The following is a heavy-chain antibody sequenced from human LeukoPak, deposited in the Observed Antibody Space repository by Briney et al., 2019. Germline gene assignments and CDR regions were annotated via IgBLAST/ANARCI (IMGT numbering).Heavy chain of an antibody. CDR3: ARVHDGYNYAFDY. D-gene: IGHD5-24*01. V-gene: IGHV4-61*02. Sequence: PSETLSLTCTVSGAFISSGSYYWSWIRQPAGKGLEWIGRIYATGGTNYNPSFKRRVTISLDTSKNQFSLKLSSVTAADTAVYYCARVHDGYNYAFDYWGQGTLVTVSS. CDR1: GAFISSGSYY. CDR2: IYATGGT. J-gene: IGHJ4*02.